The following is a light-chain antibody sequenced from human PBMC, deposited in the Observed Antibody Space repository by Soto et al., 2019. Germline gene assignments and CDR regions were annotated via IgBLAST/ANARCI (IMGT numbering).Light chain of an antibody. CDR3: SSYAGSNTVV. V-gene: IGLV2-8*01. J-gene: IGLJ2*01. CDR1: SSDVGGYNY. Sequence: QSALTQPPSASGSPGQSVTISCTGTSSDVGGYNYVSWYQQHPGKAPKLMIYEVSKRPSGVPDRFSGSKSGNTASLTVSGLQDEDEADYYCSSYAGSNTVVFGGGTKLTVL. CDR2: EVS.